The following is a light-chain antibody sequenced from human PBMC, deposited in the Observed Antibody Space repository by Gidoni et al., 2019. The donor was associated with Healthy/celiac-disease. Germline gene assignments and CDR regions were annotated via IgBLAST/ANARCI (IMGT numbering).Light chain of an antibody. Sequence: EIVMTQSPATLSVSPGERATLSCRASQSVSSNLAWYKQKPGQAPRLLIYGASTRATGIPARFSGSGSGTEFTLTISSLQSEDFAVYYCQQYNNSITFGQGTRLEIK. CDR1: QSVSSN. CDR3: QQYNNSIT. CDR2: GAS. J-gene: IGKJ5*01. V-gene: IGKV3-15*01.